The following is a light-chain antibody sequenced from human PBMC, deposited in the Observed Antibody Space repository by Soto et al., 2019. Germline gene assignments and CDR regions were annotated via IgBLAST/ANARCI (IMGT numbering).Light chain of an antibody. CDR3: XXYHNWPPQYT. CDR2: GAS. CDR1: QSVASN. Sequence: EIVMTQSPASLSVSPGDGATLSCRASQSVASNVAWYQQKPGQGPRLLIHGASTRAVGVPARFSGSGSGTXFTLTISSLQSEDFAXXXXXXYHNWPPQYTFGQGTKLQIK. V-gene: IGKV3-15*01. J-gene: IGKJ2*01.